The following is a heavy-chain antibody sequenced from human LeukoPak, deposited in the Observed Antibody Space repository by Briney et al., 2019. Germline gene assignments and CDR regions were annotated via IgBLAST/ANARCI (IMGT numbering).Heavy chain of an antibody. J-gene: IGHJ5*02. CDR2: ISSSGSTI. V-gene: IGHV3-48*03. CDR3: AKNPPRIRDGYNYGWFDP. CDR1: GFTFSSYE. Sequence: GGSLRLSCAASGFTFSSYEMNWVRQAPGKGLEWGSYISSSGSTIYYADSVKGRFTISRDNSKNTLYLQVHSLRAEDTAVYYCAKNPPRIRDGYNYGWFDPWGQGTLVTVSS. D-gene: IGHD5-24*01.